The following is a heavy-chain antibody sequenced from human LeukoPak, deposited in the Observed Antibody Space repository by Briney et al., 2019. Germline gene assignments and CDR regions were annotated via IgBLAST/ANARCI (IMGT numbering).Heavy chain of an antibody. J-gene: IGHJ5*02. CDR2: ISGSGGST. CDR1: GFTVSSNY. CDR3: AKAPYGSGSYYFNWFDP. D-gene: IGHD3-10*01. Sequence: GGSLRLSCAASGFTVSSNYMSWVRQAPGKGLEWVSAISGSGGSTYYADSVKGRFTISRDNSKNTLYLQMNSLRAEDTAVYYCAKAPYGSGSYYFNWFDPWGQGTLVTVSS. V-gene: IGHV3-23*01.